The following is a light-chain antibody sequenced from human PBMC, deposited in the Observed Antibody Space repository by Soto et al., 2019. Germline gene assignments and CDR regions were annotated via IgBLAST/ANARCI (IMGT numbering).Light chain of an antibody. CDR2: GAS. CDR1: QSVSSN. CDR3: QQYNNWPPVT. Sequence: EIVMTQAPATLSVSPGERATLSCRASQSVSSNLAWYQQKPGQAPKLLIYGASTRATGNPARFSGSGSGTEFTLPNSSLQSEDFAVYYCQQYNNWPPVTFGQGTKVDIK. J-gene: IGKJ2*01. V-gene: IGKV3-15*01.